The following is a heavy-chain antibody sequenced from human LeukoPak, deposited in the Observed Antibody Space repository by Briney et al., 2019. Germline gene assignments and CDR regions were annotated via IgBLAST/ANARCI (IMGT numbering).Heavy chain of an antibody. Sequence: ASVKVSCKASGYTFTGYYMHWVRQAPGQGLELMGWINPNSGGTNYAQKFQGRVTMTRDTSISTAYMELSRLRSDDTAVYYCARDPNFIAVAGTSGSDYWGQGTLVTVSS. J-gene: IGHJ4*02. CDR2: INPNSGGT. CDR3: ARDPNFIAVAGTSGSDY. D-gene: IGHD6-19*01. CDR1: GYTFTGYY. V-gene: IGHV1-2*02.